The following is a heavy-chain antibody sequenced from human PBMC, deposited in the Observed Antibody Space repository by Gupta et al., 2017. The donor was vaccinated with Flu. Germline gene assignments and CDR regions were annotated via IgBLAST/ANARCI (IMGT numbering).Heavy chain of an antibody. Sequence: EVQLVESGGGLVQPGESLTLSCAASGFSLSGSAVHWVRQAPGSGLEWVGRIRTRWSSSTKSYRESVRGRFIISRDDAPNRVFLQMSSLRIDDTANYYCTRPAYSTELLDPGGQGTMVTVSS. D-gene: IGHD5-18*01. CDR3: TRPAYSTELLDP. CDR2: IRTRWSSSTK. CDR1: GFSLSGSA. V-gene: IGHV3-73*02. J-gene: IGHJ5*02.